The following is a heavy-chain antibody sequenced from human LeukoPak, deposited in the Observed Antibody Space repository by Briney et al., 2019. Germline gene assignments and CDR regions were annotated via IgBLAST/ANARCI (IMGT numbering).Heavy chain of an antibody. D-gene: IGHD3-10*01. CDR2: INPNSGGT. V-gene: IGHV1-2*02. Sequence: GASVKVSCKASGYTFTGYYMHWVRQAPGQGLEWMGWINPNSGGTNYAQKFQGRVTMTRDTSISTAYMELSRLRSDDTAVYYCAREASGSGSYEGTNFDYWGQGTLVTVSS. CDR1: GYTFTGYY. CDR3: AREASGSGSYEGTNFDY. J-gene: IGHJ4*02.